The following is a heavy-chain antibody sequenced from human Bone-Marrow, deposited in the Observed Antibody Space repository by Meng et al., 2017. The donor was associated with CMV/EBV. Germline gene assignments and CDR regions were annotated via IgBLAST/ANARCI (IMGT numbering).Heavy chain of an antibody. D-gene: IGHD1-1*01. Sequence: HLQLQESGPGLGKPSDTLSLICSVSGGSITSSNYYWDWIRQPPGEGLEWIGTINYSGSTFYNPSLESRVTISVDTPGNHFSLKLTSVTAADTAIYYCARHKRRQWFDPWGQGTLVTVSS. CDR1: GGSITSSNYY. J-gene: IGHJ5*02. CDR2: INYSGST. V-gene: IGHV4-39*01. CDR3: ARHKRRQWFDP.